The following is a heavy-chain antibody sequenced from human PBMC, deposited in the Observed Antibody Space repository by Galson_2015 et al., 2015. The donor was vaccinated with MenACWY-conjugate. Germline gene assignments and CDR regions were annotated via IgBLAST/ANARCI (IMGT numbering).Heavy chain of an antibody. J-gene: IGHJ6*02. Sequence: QSGAEVKKPGESLTISCPGSGYSFPTYWVAWVRQMPGRGLEWVGLISPGDSNTRYSPSFQGQVTISADKSISTAYLQWSSLKASDTAMYYCARHPPGGRGLDVWGQGTTVTVSS. V-gene: IGHV5-51*01. CDR1: GYSFPTYW. CDR3: ARHPPGGRGLDV. CDR2: ISPGDSNT. D-gene: IGHD1-26*01.